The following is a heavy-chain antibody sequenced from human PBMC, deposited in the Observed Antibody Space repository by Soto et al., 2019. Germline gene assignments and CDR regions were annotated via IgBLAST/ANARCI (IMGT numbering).Heavy chain of an antibody. J-gene: IGHJ6*03. D-gene: IGHD2-8*01. CDR1: GFTFSSYS. CDR3: ARFCNNGVCLLGYYYMDV. Sequence: GGSLRLSCAASGFTFSSYSMNWVRQAPGKGLEWVSYISSSSSTIYYADSVKGRFTISRDNAKNSLYLQMNSLRAEDTAVYYCARFCNNGVCLLGYYYMDVWGKGTTVTVSS. V-gene: IGHV3-48*04. CDR2: ISSSSSTI.